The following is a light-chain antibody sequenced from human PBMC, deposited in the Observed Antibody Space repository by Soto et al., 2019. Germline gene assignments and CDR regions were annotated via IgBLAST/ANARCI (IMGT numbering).Light chain of an antibody. CDR3: QVWDSSSDPVV. Sequence: SSELTQPPSVSVAPGKTARLTCGGNNSGSKSVHWYQQKPGQAPVLVIYYDSDRPSGIPERFSGSNSGNTATLTISRVEAGDEADYYCQVWDSSSDPVVFGGGTKLTVL. J-gene: IGLJ2*01. CDR2: YDS. V-gene: IGLV3-21*04. CDR1: NSGSKS.